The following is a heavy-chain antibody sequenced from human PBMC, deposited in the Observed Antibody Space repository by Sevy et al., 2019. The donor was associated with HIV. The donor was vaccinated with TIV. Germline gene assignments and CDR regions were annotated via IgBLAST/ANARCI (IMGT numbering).Heavy chain of an antibody. CDR1: GYSFSTYW. J-gene: IGHJ6*02. D-gene: IGHD1-26*01. V-gene: IGHV5-51*01. CDR3: ARARGMPHYYYGMDV. Sequence: GESLKISCKGSGYSFSTYWIAWVRQMPGKGLEWMGIIFPDDSDFRYSPSYQGQVTISADNSISTAYLQWSSLQASDTATYYCARARGMPHYYYGMDVWGQGTTVTVSS. CDR2: IFPDDSDF.